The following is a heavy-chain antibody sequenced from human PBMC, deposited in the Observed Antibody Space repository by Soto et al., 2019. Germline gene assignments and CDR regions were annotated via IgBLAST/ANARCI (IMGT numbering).Heavy chain of an antibody. CDR3: AKNPGYYYDSTGYHFDY. CDR2: ISGGAGST. CDR1: GFTFSNYV. J-gene: IGHJ4*02. D-gene: IGHD3-22*01. Sequence: PGGSLRLSCAASGFTFSNYVMSWVRQAPGRGLEWVSGISGGAGSTNYADSVKGRFTISRDNSKNTLYLQMNSLRAEDTAVYYCAKNPGYYYDSTGYHFDYWGQGTLVTVSS. V-gene: IGHV3-23*01.